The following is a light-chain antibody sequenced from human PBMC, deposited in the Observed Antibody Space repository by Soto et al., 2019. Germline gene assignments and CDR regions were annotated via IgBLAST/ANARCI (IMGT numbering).Light chain of an antibody. CDR2: GVS. Sequence: EIVMTQSPATLSVSPGERATLSCRASQSVTNNLLAWYQQKPGQAPRLLIYGVSTRATGIPARFSGSGSGAEFTLTISSLQSEDFAVYYCQQYCSSPLTFGGGTKVEIK. CDR1: QSVTNN. J-gene: IGKJ4*01. CDR3: QQYCSSPLT. V-gene: IGKV3D-15*01.